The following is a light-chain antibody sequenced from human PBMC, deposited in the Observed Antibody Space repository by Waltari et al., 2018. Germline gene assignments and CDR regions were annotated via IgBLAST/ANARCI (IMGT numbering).Light chain of an antibody. V-gene: IGLV2-14*03. CDR2: DSS. Sequence: QSALTQPASVSGSPGQSITISCTGTSRDDGSYNYVSWYQQPPGKPPKRLIYDSSNRPSEVSNRFSGSKSGNTASLTISGLQTEDEATYYCTSYTGFSVRPYVFGTGTKVTVL. J-gene: IGLJ1*01. CDR3: TSYTGFSVRPYV. CDR1: SRDDGSYNY.